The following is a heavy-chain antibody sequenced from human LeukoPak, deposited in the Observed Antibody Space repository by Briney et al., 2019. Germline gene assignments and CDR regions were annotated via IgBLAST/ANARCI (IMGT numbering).Heavy chain of an antibody. V-gene: IGHV1-46*01. Sequence: GASVKVSCKASGYTFTSYYIHWVRQAPGQGLEWMGIINPSKGNTNYAQNFQGRVTMTRDTSTSTVYMELSSLRSEDTAVYYCARGDHVRIYAESSFDIWGQGTLVTVSS. J-gene: IGHJ4*02. CDR3: ARGDHVRIYAESSFDI. CDR2: INPSKGNT. D-gene: IGHD3-9*01. CDR1: GYTFTSYY.